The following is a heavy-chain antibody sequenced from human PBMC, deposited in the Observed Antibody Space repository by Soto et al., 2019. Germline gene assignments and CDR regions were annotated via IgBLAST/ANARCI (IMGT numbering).Heavy chain of an antibody. V-gene: IGHV4-34*01. CDR1: GGSFSGYY. CDR2: NNHSGST. Sequence: SETLSLTCAVYGGSFSGYYWTWIRQPPGTGLERIGENNHSGSTNYNPSLKSRVTISVDTSKNPFSLKLNSVTAADMAVYYCASSGYSYGYGVRFGYFDYWGQGTLVS. CDR3: ASSGYSYGYGVRFGYFDY. D-gene: IGHD5-18*01. J-gene: IGHJ4*02.